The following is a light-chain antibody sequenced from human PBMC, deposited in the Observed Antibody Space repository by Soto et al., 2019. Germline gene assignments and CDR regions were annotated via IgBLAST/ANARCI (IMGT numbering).Light chain of an antibody. J-gene: IGLJ2*01. CDR3: FSYTTTSTRI. Sequence: QSALTQPASVSGSPGQSITISCTGTSSDVGTYDYVSWYQQHPGKAPKLMIYEVSNRPSGVSNRFSGSKSGNTASLTISGLQAEDEADYYCFSYTTTSTRIFGGGTQLTVL. CDR1: SSDVGTYDY. V-gene: IGLV2-14*01. CDR2: EVS.